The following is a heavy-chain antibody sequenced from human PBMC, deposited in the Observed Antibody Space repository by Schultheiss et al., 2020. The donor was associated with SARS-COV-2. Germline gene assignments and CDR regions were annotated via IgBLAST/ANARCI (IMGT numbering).Heavy chain of an antibody. CDR1: GYTFTGYY. CDR2: INPNSGGT. V-gene: IGHV1-2*02. Sequence: ASVKVSCKASGYTFTGYYMHWVRQAPGQGLEWMGWINPNSGGTNYAQKFQGRVTMTRDTSISTAYMELSRLRSDDTAVYYCARDQGGAAAGINWGQGTLVTVSS. D-gene: IGHD6-13*01. J-gene: IGHJ4*02. CDR3: ARDQGGAAAGIN.